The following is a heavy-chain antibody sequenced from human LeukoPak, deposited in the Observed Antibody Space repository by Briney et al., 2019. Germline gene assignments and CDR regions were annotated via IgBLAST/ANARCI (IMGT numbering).Heavy chain of an antibody. CDR1: GLTFRRYG. D-gene: IGHD1-26*01. Sequence: GGSLRLSCAASGLTFRRYGMHWVRQTPGKGLEWVAFIESDESIRQYADLVKGRFTISRDNSKNMLYLQMNSLTTEDTAMYYCTKNAGRREGWFDPWXXXTXVTXS. CDR2: IESDESIR. V-gene: IGHV3-30*02. CDR3: TKNAGRREGWFDP. J-gene: IGHJ5*02.